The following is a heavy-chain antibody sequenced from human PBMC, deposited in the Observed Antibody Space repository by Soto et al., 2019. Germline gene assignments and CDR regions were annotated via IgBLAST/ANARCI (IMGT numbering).Heavy chain of an antibody. D-gene: IGHD5-12*01. CDR3: ARDHPRDGYNHWYFDL. V-gene: IGHV1-69*06. Sequence: QVPLVQSGAEVKKPGSSVKVSCKASGGTFSSYAISWVRQAPGQGLEWMGGIIPIFGTANYAQKFQGRVTITADKSTSTAYMELSSLRSEDTAVYYCARDHPRDGYNHWYFDLWGRGTLVTVSS. CDR2: IIPIFGTA. J-gene: IGHJ2*01. CDR1: GGTFSSYA.